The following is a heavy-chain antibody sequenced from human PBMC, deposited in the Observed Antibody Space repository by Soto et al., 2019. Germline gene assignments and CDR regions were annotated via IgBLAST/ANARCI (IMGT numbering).Heavy chain of an antibody. D-gene: IGHD1-26*01. CDR2: IIPIFGTA. Sequence: QVQLVQSGAEVKKPGSSVKVSCKASGGTFSSYAISWVRQAPGQGLEWMGGIIPIFGTANYAQKFQGRVTITADESPSTAYRGVSSLRSEDRAVYYCARGGQGPGDHWGQGTLVTVSS. J-gene: IGHJ4*02. CDR3: ARGGQGPGDH. CDR1: GGTFSSYA. V-gene: IGHV1-69*01.